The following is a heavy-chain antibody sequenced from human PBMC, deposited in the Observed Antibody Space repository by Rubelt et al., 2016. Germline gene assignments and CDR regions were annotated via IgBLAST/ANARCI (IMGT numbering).Heavy chain of an antibody. Sequence: RRSGRQAPGKGLEWVANIRQDGSEKYYLDSVKGRFTISRDNARNSLYLQMNSLRGEDTAVYYCAKDGARSNWFDPWGQGTLVTVSS. CDR2: IRQDGSEK. D-gene: IGHD3-10*01. V-gene: IGHV3-7*01. CDR3: AKDGARSNWFDP. J-gene: IGHJ5*02.